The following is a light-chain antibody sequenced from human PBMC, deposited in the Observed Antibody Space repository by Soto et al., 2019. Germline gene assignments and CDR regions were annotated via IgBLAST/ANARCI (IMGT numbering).Light chain of an antibody. CDR2: GNT. CDR1: SSNIGAGYD. CDR3: LSFDSSLSVV. V-gene: IGLV1-40*01. J-gene: IGLJ2*01. Sequence: QPVLTQPPSVSGAPGQRVTISCTGSSSNIGAGYDVHWYQQLPGRAPKLLIYGNTNRPSGVPDRFSDSKSGTSASLAITGLQAEDEADYYCLSFDSSLSVVFGGGTKVTVL.